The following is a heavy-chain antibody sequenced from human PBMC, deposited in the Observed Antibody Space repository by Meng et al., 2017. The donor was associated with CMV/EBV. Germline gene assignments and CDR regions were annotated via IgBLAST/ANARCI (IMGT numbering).Heavy chain of an antibody. CDR1: GVTMSNYA. J-gene: IGHJ4*02. CDR2: IRDSGSYT. Sequence: AGSGVTMSNYAMTWVSQATGKGLEGVAGIRDSGSYTFYADSVKGRFTSSRDNSKSTVYLQMNGLRDDDSAVYYCAKDPWESNGYLVYWGQGVLVTVSS. D-gene: IGHD1-26*01. CDR3: AKDPWESNGYLVY. V-gene: IGHV3-23*01.